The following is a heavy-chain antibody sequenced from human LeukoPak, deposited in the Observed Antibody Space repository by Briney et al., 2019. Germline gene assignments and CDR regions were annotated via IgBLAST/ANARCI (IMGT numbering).Heavy chain of an antibody. CDR2: VSGSGSTV. CDR1: GFTFSDHI. V-gene: IGHV3-48*01. J-gene: IGHJ5*02. Sequence: HPGGSLGLSCAASGFTFSDHIMNWVRQLPGKRLEWVAYVSGSGSTVYYADSVKGRFTISRDNGKSSLYLQMNSLRVEDTALYYCVRQLASWGQGTLVTVSS. CDR3: VRQLAS. D-gene: IGHD5-24*01.